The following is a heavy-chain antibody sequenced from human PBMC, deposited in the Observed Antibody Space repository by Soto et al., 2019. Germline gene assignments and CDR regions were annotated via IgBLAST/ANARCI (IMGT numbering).Heavy chain of an antibody. Sequence: EVQVLESGGGLVQPGGSLRLSCEGSGFTVSSHAMTWSRQAPGKGPEWVSTITADGGTYYADSVKGRFAMSRDTSESTLYLQMNSLGAEDTAAYYCAPHVSCSGGSCQYDAFAIRGQGTMVTVSS. CDR2: ITADGGT. V-gene: IGHV3-23*01. J-gene: IGHJ3*02. CDR1: GFTVSSHA. D-gene: IGHD2-15*01. CDR3: APHVSCSGGSCQYDAFAI.